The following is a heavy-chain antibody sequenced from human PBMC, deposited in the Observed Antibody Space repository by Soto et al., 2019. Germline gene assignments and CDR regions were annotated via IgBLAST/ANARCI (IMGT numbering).Heavy chain of an antibody. CDR3: GRHAQNAFDI. J-gene: IGHJ3*02. Sequence: SETLSLTCTVSGGSISSSSYYWGWIRQPPGKGLEWIGSIYYSGSTYYNPSLKSRVTISVDTSKNQFSLKLSSVTAADTAVYYCGRHAQNAFDIWGQGTMVTVPS. V-gene: IGHV4-39*01. CDR1: GGSISSSSYY. CDR2: IYYSGST.